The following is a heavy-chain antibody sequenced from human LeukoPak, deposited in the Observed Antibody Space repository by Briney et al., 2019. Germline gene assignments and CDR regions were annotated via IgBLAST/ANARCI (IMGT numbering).Heavy chain of an antibody. V-gene: IGHV3-48*03. J-gene: IGHJ6*02. Sequence: PGGSLRLSCAASGFTFSTYDMNWVRQAPGQGLEWVSYMSSSGSTIYYADSVKGRFTISRDNAKNSLYLQMNSLRAEDTAFYYCARAMTDNYYYGMDVWGQGTTVTVSS. CDR3: ARAMTDNYYYGMDV. D-gene: IGHD2-21*02. CDR1: GFTFSTYD. CDR2: MSSSGSTI.